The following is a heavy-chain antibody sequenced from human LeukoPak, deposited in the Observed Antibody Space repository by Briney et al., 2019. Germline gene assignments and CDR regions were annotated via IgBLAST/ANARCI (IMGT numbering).Heavy chain of an antibody. CDR3: ARGHYYDSSGYYPGAFDI. CDR1: GFTFSDYY. CDR2: ISSSGSTI. Sequence: GGSLRLSCAASGFTFSDYYMSWIRQAPGKGLEWVSYISSSGSTIYYADSVKGRFTISRDNAKNSLHLQMNSLRAEDTAVYYCARGHYYDSSGYYPGAFDIWGQGTMVTVSS. J-gene: IGHJ3*02. V-gene: IGHV3-11*01. D-gene: IGHD3-22*01.